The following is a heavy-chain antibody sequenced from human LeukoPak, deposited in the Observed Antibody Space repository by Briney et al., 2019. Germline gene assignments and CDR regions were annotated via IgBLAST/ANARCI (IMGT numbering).Heavy chain of an antibody. CDR3: ARTSLDASGEPFDY. Sequence: PETLSLTCTVSGGSVSSGSYYWSWIRQPPGKGLEWIGYIYCSGSTNYNPSLKSRVTISVDTSKNQFSLKLSSVTAADTAVYYCARTSLDASGEPFDYWGQGTLVTVSS. J-gene: IGHJ4*02. V-gene: IGHV4-61*01. D-gene: IGHD1-14*01. CDR1: GGSVSSGSYY. CDR2: IYCSGST.